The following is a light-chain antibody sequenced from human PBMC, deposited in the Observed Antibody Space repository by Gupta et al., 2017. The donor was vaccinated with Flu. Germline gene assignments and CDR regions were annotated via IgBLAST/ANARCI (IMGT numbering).Light chain of an antibody. V-gene: IGKV3D-15*01. J-gene: IGKJ4*01. CDR1: QSVSSN. CDR3: QQYNNWPPLT. Sequence: APLSVSPGERATLSCRASQSVSSNLAWYQHKPGQAPRLLTYGASTRATGIPARFSGRGSGTEFTLTISSRQSEDFAVYYCQQYNNWPPLTLGGGTKVEIK. CDR2: GAS.